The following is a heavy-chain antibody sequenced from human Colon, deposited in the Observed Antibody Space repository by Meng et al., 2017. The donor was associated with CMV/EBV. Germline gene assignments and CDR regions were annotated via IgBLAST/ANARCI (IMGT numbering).Heavy chain of an antibody. Sequence: SGGSVASGGYSGSWSRQPQGKGLEWIAYMFHSGRAYYNPSLKSRGTMSMDTSKNQLSLQLSSVTAANTAVYYCAREFGSGSFYFDSWGQGTLVTVSS. CDR3: AREFGSGSFYFDS. D-gene: IGHD3-10*01. J-gene: IGHJ4*02. V-gene: IGHV4-30-2*05. CDR2: MFHSGRA. CDR1: GGSVASGGYS.